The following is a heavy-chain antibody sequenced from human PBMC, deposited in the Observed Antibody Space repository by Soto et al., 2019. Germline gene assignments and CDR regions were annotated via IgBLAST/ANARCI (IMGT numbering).Heavy chain of an antibody. D-gene: IGHD4-17*01. CDR2: INHSGST. CDR1: GGSFSCYY. V-gene: IGHV4-34*01. J-gene: IGHJ5*02. CDR3: ASLNYGLGNWFDP. Sequence: PSETLSLTCAVYGGSFSCYYWIWIRQPPGKGLEWIGEINHSGSTNYNPSLKSRVTISVDTSKNQFSLKLSSVTAADTAVYYCASLNYGLGNWFDPWGQGTLVTVSS.